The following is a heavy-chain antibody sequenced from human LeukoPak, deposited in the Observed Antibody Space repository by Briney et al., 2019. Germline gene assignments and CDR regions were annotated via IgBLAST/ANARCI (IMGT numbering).Heavy chain of an antibody. CDR3: AKEYQLLLPQFDY. Sequence: QTGGSLRLSCAASGFTFSSYGMSWVRQAPGKGLEWVSAISGIGGSTYYADSVKGRFTISRDNSKNTLYLQMNSLRAEDTAVYYCAKEYQLLLPQFDYWGQGTLVTVSS. CDR1: GFTFSSYG. D-gene: IGHD2-2*01. V-gene: IGHV3-23*01. CDR2: ISGIGGST. J-gene: IGHJ4*02.